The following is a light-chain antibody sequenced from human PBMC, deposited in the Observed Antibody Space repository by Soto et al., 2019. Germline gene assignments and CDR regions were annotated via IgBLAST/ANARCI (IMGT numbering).Light chain of an antibody. J-gene: IGKJ2*01. V-gene: IGKV3-20*01. CDR3: QQYDTSPYS. CDR2: GAS. Sequence: EVVLTQSPDTLSLPPGEGVTLSCRASETVRDYVAWHQQQPGQAPRLLVFGASTRASGVPDRVSGSGSGTYFALTINRLEPDDFAVYYCQQYDTSPYSFGQGTKLQIK. CDR1: ETVRDY.